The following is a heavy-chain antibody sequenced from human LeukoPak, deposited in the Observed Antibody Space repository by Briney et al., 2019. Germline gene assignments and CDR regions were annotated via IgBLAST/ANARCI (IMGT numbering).Heavy chain of an antibody. CDR1: GYTFTSYG. Sequence: ASVKFSCKASGYTFTSYGISGVRQAPAQGLEGMGWISAYNGNTNYAQKLQGRVTMTTDTSTSTAYMELRTMRSDDTAVYYCARDYTPGIAVACPHYYYGMDVWGQGPTVTVSS. V-gene: IGHV1-18*01. CDR3: ARDYTPGIAVACPHYYYGMDV. D-gene: IGHD6-19*01. CDR2: ISAYNGNT. J-gene: IGHJ6*02.